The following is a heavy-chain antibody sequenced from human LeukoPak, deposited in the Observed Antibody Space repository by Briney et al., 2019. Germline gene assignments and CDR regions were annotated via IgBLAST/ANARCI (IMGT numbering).Heavy chain of an antibody. J-gene: IGHJ4*02. CDR2: IIPIFGTA. V-gene: IGHV1-69*05. CDR1: GGTFSSYA. CDR3: ARDRGTVTTALDY. D-gene: IGHD4-11*01. Sequence: SVKVSCKASGGTFSSYAISWVRQAPGQGLEWMGGIIPIFGTANYAQKFQGRVTITTDESMSTAYMELSSLRSEDTAVYYCARDRGTVTTALDYWGQGTLVTVSP.